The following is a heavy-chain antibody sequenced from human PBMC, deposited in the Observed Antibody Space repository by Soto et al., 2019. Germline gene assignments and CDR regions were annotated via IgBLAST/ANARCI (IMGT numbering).Heavy chain of an antibody. CDR1: GYTFTGYY. V-gene: IGHV1-2*02. CDR3: ARGRPGYCSSTSCYGGLYYFDY. CDR2: INPNSGGT. D-gene: IGHD2-2*03. Sequence: ASVKVSCKASGYTFTGYYMHWVRQAPGQGLEWMGWINPNSGGTNYAQKFQGRVTMTRDTSISTAYMELSRLRSDDTAVYYCARGRPGYCSSTSCYGGLYYFDYWGQGTLVTVSS. J-gene: IGHJ4*02.